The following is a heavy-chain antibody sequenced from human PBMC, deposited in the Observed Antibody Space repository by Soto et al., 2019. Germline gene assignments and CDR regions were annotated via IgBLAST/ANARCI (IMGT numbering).Heavy chain of an antibody. CDR2: IYTSGST. CDR3: ARFGYSYGYYFRY. D-gene: IGHD5-18*01. V-gene: IGHV4-4*07. J-gene: IGHJ4*02. CDR1: GGSRSSYY. Sequence: PSETLSLTCTDPGGSRSSYYWSWIRQPAGKGLEWIGRIYTSGSTNYNPSLKSRVTMSVDTSKNQFSLKLSSVTAADTAVYYCARFGYSYGYYFRYWGQGTLVTVSS.